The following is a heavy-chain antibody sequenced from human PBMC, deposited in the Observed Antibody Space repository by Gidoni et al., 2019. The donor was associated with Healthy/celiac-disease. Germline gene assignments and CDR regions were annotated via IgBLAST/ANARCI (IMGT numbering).Heavy chain of an antibody. CDR2: ISWKSGSI. CDR3: AKSPYFGVVSNPPDY. D-gene: IGHD3-3*01. CDR1: GFTFDAYA. V-gene: IGHV3-9*01. J-gene: IGHJ4*02. Sequence: EVQLVESGGGLVQPGRSLRLACAASGFTFDAYARHWVRQAPGKGLELGAGISWKSGSIGYADSVKGRFTSSRDNAKNSLYLQMNSLRAEDTAWYYCAKSPYFGVVSNPPDYWGQGTLVTVSS.